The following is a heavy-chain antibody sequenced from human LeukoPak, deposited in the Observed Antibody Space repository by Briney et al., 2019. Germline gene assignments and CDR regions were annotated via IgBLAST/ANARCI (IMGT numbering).Heavy chain of an antibody. CDR3: AKGADFWSGKVDY. Sequence: GGSLTLSCAASGFTFSSYGMHWVRQAPGKGLEWVAVISYDGSNKYYADSVKGRFTISRDNSKNTLYLQMNSLRAEDTAVYYCAKGADFWSGKVDYWGQGTLVTVSS. J-gene: IGHJ4*02. V-gene: IGHV3-30*18. CDR1: GFTFSSYG. CDR2: ISYDGSNK. D-gene: IGHD3-3*01.